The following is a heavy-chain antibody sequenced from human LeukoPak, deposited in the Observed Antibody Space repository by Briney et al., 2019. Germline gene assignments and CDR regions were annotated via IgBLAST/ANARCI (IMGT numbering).Heavy chain of an antibody. Sequence: PGGSLRLSCAASGFTFSSYAMHWVRQAPGKGLEWVAVISYDGSNKYYADSVKGRFTISRDNSKNTPYLQMNSLRAEDTAVYYCARGIKYYYDSSGNRGAFDIWGQGTMVTVSS. CDR3: ARGIKYYYDSSGNRGAFDI. CDR1: GFTFSSYA. J-gene: IGHJ3*02. CDR2: ISYDGSNK. D-gene: IGHD3-22*01. V-gene: IGHV3-30-3*01.